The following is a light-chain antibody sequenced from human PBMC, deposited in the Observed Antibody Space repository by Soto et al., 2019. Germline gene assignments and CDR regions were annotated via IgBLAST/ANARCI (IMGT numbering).Light chain of an antibody. Sequence: IVMTQSPDTLPVSPGERATLYCRASQSVSTNLAWYQHKPGQAPRLLIYGASTRATGIPARFSGSGSGTEFTLTISSLQSEDFAVYYCKQYNNWPRTFGQGTKVDIK. CDR1: QSVSTN. CDR2: GAS. CDR3: KQYNNWPRT. V-gene: IGKV3-15*01. J-gene: IGKJ1*01.